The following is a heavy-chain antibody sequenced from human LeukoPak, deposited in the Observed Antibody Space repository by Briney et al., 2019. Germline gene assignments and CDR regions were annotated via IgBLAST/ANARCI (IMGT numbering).Heavy chain of an antibody. D-gene: IGHD2-2*03. CDR2: ISAYNGNT. V-gene: IGHV1-18*01. Sequence: ASVKVSCKASGYTFTSYGISWVRQAPGQGLEWMGWISAYNGNTNYAQKLQGRDTMTTDTSTSTAYMELRSLRSDDTAVYYCARDLMDIVVVPAAMDYWGQGTLVTVSS. CDR3: ARDLMDIVVVPAAMDY. J-gene: IGHJ4*02. CDR1: GYTFTSYG.